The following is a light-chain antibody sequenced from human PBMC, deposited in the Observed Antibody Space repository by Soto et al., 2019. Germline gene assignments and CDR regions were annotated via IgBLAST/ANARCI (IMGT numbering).Light chain of an antibody. CDR1: QSVSIK. V-gene: IGKV3-15*01. J-gene: IGKJ2*01. CDR3: QKYSNWPYT. CDR2: DAS. Sequence: EIVMTQSPATLSVSPGEGATLSCRASQSVSIKLAWYQQKPGQAPRLLIHDASTRATGIPARVSGSGSGAEFTLAISRLQSEDFALYYYQKYSNWPYTFGQGTKLEIK.